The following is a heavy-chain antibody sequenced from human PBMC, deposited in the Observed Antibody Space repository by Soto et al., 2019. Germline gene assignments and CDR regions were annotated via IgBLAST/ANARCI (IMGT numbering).Heavy chain of an antibody. CDR1: GFTFSSYA. J-gene: IGHJ5*02. CDR2: ISYDGSNK. Sequence: PGGSLRLSCAASGFTFSSYAMHWVRQAPGKGLEWVAVISYDGSNKYYADSVKGRFTISRDNSKNTLYLQMNSLRAEDTAVYYCARDGYSSGWYVRNNWFDPWGQGTLVTVSS. D-gene: IGHD6-19*01. V-gene: IGHV3-30-3*01. CDR3: ARDGYSSGWYVRNNWFDP.